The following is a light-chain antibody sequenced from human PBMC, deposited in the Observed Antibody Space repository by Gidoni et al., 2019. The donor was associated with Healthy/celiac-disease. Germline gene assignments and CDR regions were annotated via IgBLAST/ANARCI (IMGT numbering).Light chain of an antibody. CDR3: QQYNNWPRT. V-gene: IGKV3D-15*01. CDR1: QSVSSN. CDR2: GAS. J-gene: IGKJ1*01. Sequence: EIVMTKSPATLSVSPGERATLSCRASQSVSSNLAWYQQKPGQAPRLHIYGASTRATGIPARFSGSGSGTEFTLTISSLQSEDFAVYYCQQYNNWPRTFGQGTKVEIK.